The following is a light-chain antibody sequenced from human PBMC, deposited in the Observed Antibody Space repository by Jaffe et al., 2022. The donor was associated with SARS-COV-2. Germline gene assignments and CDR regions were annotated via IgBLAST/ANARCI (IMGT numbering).Light chain of an antibody. CDR1: RSISNNY. J-gene: IGKJ1*01. V-gene: IGKV3-20*01. CDR3: HHYGTSPET. Sequence: EIVLTQSPGTLSLSPGERATLSCRASRSISNNYLAWYQQKPGQAPSLLVYSASNRATGIADRFSGSGSGTDFTLTISRLEPEDSAVYYCHHYGTSPETFGQGTKVEIK. CDR2: SAS.